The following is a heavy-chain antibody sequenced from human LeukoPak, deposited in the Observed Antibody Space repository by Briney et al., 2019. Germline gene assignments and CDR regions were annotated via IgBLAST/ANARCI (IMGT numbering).Heavy chain of an antibody. CDR1: GYTFTSYD. Sequence: APVKVSCKASGYTFTSYDINWVPQATGQRLEWMGWMSPNSGNAGYAKKFQGRVTITRNNSIRTAYMELSSLRSEDTAVHYCARWFGELRGLDYWGQGTLVPVSS. V-gene: IGHV1-8*03. J-gene: IGHJ4*02. CDR2: MSPNSGNA. D-gene: IGHD3-10*01. CDR3: ARWFGELRGLDY.